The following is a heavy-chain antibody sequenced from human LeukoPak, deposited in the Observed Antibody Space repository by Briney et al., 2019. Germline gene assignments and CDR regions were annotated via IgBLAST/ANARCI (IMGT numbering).Heavy chain of an antibody. CDR2: ISSSGSTI. Sequence: GGSLRLSCAASGFTFSSYSMNWVRQAPGKGLEWVSYISSSGSTIYYADSVKGRFTISRDNAKNSLYLQMNSLRAEDTAVYYCARDQTYYDSSGSRTLWGQGTLVTVSS. V-gene: IGHV3-48*04. J-gene: IGHJ4*02. D-gene: IGHD3-22*01. CDR1: GFTFSSYS. CDR3: ARDQTYYDSSGSRTL.